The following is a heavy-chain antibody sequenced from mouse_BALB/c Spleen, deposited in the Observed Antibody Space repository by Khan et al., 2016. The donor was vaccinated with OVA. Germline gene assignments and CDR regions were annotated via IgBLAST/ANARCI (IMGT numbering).Heavy chain of an antibody. CDR3: ARRGLRWDFDY. CDR1: GYTFINYW. J-gene: IGHJ2*01. D-gene: IGHD1-1*01. Sequence: QVQLKQSGTELAKPGASVKMSCKASGYTFINYWILWVKQRPGQGLEWIGYINPSTGYTEYNQNFKAKATLTADKSSSPAYMQLSSLTSEDSAVYYCARRGLRWDFDYWGQGTTLTVSS. V-gene: IGHV1-7*01. CDR2: INPSTGYT.